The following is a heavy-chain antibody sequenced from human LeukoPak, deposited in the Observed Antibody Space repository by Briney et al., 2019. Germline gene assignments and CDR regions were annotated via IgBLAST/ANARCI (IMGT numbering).Heavy chain of an antibody. CDR1: GGSISSSSTNC. D-gene: IGHD4-23*01. CDR3: ARNGGNSDYDY. J-gene: IGHJ4*02. CDR2: IYHSGAT. V-gene: IGHV4-4*02. Sequence: SETLSLTCAVSGGSISSSSTNCWTWVRQPPGKGLEWIGEIYHSGATNYNPSLKSRVTMLLDKSKNQFSLKLNSVTAADTVVYYCARNGGNSDYDYWGQGTLVTVSA.